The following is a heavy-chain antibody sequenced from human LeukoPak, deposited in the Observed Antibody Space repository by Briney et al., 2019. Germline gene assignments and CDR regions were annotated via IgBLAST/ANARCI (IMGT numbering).Heavy chain of an antibody. CDR2: IYHSGST. V-gene: IGHV4-38-2*02. Sequence: SETLSLTCTVSGYSISSGYYWGWIRQPPGKGLEWIGSIYHSGSTYYNPSLKSRVTISVDTSKNQFSLKLSSVTAADTAVYYCAREGQIVATIPNWFDPWGQGTLVTVSS. CDR1: GYSISSGYY. CDR3: AREGQIVATIPNWFDP. D-gene: IGHD5-12*01. J-gene: IGHJ5*02.